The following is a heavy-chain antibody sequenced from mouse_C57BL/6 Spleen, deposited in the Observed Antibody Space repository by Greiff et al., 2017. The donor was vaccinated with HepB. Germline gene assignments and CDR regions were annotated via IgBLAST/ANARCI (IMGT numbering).Heavy chain of an antibody. CDR3: ARSALTGKYFDV. Sequence: QVQLQQPGAELVKPGASVKLSCKASGYTFTSYWMHWVKQRPGQGLEWIGMIHPNSGSTNYNEKFKSKATLTVDKSSSTAYMQLSSLTSEDSAVYYCARSALTGKYFDVWGTGTTVTVSS. D-gene: IGHD4-1*01. CDR1: GYTFTSYW. V-gene: IGHV1-64*01. CDR2: IHPNSGST. J-gene: IGHJ1*03.